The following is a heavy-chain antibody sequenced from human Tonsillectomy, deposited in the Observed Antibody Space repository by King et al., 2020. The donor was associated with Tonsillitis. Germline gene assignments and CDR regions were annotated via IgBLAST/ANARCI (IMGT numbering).Heavy chain of an antibody. CDR3: AKEREWLQEMDY. CDR2: ISHDGRNI. V-gene: IGHV3-30*18. D-gene: IGHD5-24*01. J-gene: IGHJ4*02. Sequence: QLVQSGGGVVQPGRSLSLSCAASGFTFRNYGMHWVRQAPGRGLEWLAVISHDGRNIFYANSVKGRFTISRDNSKNTLYLKMNSLRTEETAVYYWAKEREWLQEMDYGGQGPLATVSS. CDR1: GFTFRNYG.